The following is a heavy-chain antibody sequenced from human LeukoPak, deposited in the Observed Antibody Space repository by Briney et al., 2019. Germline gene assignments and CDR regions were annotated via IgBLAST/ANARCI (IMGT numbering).Heavy chain of an antibody. V-gene: IGHV1-2*04. CDR2: INPNSGGT. CDR3: ARGGLLWFGELPRESLGY. Sequence: GASVKVSCKASGYTFTGYYMHWVRQAPGQGLEWMGWINPNSGGTNYAQKFQGWVAMTRDMSISTAYMELSRLRSDDTAVYYCARGGLLWFGELPRESLGYWGQGTLVTVSS. J-gene: IGHJ4*02. CDR1: GYTFTGYY. D-gene: IGHD3-10*01.